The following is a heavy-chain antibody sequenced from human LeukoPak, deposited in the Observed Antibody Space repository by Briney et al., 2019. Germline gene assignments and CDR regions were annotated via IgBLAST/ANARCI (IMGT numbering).Heavy chain of an antibody. D-gene: IGHD3-22*01. CDR2: IYSGGST. J-gene: IGHJ5*02. CDR3: ARDLGQYYDTSDNWFDP. Sequence: GGSLRLSCAASGFTVSSNYMSWVCQAPGKGLEWVSVIYSGGSTYYADSVKGRFTISRDNSKNTLYLQMNSLRAEDTAVYYCARDLGQYYDTSDNWFDPWGQGTLVTVSS. CDR1: GFTVSSNY. V-gene: IGHV3-66*01.